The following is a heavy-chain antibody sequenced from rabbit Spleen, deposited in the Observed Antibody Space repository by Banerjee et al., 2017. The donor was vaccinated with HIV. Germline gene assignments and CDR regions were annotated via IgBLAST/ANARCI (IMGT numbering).Heavy chain of an antibody. CDR1: GFSFSSSYY. CDR2: LYTGSGTT. Sequence: QEQLVESGGGLVQPEGSLTLTCTASGFSFSSSYYMCWVRQAPGKGLEWIGCLYTGSGTTYYASWVNGRFTIPKTSSTTVTLQMTSLTAADTATYFCARDAGSSFSTYGMDLWGPGTLVTVS. CDR3: ARDAGSSFSTYGMDL. J-gene: IGHJ6*01. V-gene: IGHV1S45*01. D-gene: IGHD8-1*01.